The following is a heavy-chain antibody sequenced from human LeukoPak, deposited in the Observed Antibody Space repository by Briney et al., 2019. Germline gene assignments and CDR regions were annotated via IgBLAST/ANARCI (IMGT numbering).Heavy chain of an antibody. D-gene: IGHD4-4*01. CDR2: ISGSGGST. V-gene: IGHV3-23*01. CDR1: GFTFSSYS. CDR3: AKSLSSNAYYFDY. Sequence: GGSLRLSCAASGFTFSSYSMNWVRQAPGKGLEWVSAISGSGGSTFYADSVKGRFTISRDNSKNTLYLQMNSLRAEDTAVYYCAKSLSSNAYYFDYWGQGTLVTVSS. J-gene: IGHJ4*02.